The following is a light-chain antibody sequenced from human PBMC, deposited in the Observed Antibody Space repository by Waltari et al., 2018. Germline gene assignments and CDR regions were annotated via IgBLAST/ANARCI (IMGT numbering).Light chain of an antibody. Sequence: DIQMTQSPSTLSASVGDRVTITCRASQNIKIWLTWYQQKQGTATNPLIYKASSLQSGVPSRFSGSGSGTEFALTINSLQPDDFATYYCQQYDTYPWTFGHGTKVEIK. CDR2: KAS. CDR1: QNIKIW. J-gene: IGKJ1*01. V-gene: IGKV1-5*03. CDR3: QQYDTYPWT.